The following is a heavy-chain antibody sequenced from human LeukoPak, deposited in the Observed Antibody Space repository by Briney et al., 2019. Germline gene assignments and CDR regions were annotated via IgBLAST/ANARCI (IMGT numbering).Heavy chain of an antibody. D-gene: IGHD3-22*01. Sequence: SETLSLTCTVSGVSISSYYWSWIRQPPGKGLEWIGYIYYSVSTNYNPSLKSRVTISVDTSKNQFSLKLSSVTAADTAVYYCAREDYYDSRSPNYWGQGTLVTVSS. V-gene: IGHV4-59*12. CDR3: AREDYYDSRSPNY. CDR1: GVSISSYY. J-gene: IGHJ4*02. CDR2: IYYSVST.